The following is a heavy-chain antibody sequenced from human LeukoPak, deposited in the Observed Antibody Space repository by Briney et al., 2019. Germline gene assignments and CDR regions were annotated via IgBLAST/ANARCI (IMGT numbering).Heavy chain of an antibody. Sequence: GGSLRLSCAASGFTFSSYAMHWVRQAPGKGLEWVAVISCDGSNKYYADSVKGRFTISRDNSKNTLYLQMNSLRAEDTAVYYCARGYGGNSAFYYWGQGTLVTVSS. D-gene: IGHD4-23*01. CDR1: GFTFSSYA. CDR3: ARGYGGNSAFYY. CDR2: ISCDGSNK. V-gene: IGHV3-30-3*01. J-gene: IGHJ4*02.